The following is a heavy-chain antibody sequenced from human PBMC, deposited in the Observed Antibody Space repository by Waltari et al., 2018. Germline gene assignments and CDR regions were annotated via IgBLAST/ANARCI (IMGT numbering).Heavy chain of an antibody. D-gene: IGHD2-15*01. Sequence: EVQLVESGGGLVQPGGSLRLSCAASGFTFSSYWMSWVRQAPGKGLEWVANIKQDGREKYYVDSVKGRFNSSRDNAKNSLYLQMNSLRAEDTAVYYCAREGCSGGSCYSYWFDPWGQGTLVTVSS. CDR2: IKQDGREK. CDR1: GFTFSSYW. CDR3: AREGCSGGSCYSYWFDP. J-gene: IGHJ5*02. V-gene: IGHV3-7*01.